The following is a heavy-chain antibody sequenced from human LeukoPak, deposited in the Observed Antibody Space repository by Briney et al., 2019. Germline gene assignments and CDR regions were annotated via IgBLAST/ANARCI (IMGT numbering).Heavy chain of an antibody. V-gene: IGHV3-30*18. J-gene: IGHJ4*02. CDR2: ISYDGSNK. CDR1: RFTFSSYG. CDR3: AKDIGQLPIY. Sequence: GRSLRLSCAASRFTFSSYGMHWVRQAPGKGLEWVAVISYDGSNKYYADSVKGRFTISRDNSKNTLYLQMNSLRTEDTAVYYCAKDIGQLPIYWGQGTLVTVSS. D-gene: IGHD1-7*01.